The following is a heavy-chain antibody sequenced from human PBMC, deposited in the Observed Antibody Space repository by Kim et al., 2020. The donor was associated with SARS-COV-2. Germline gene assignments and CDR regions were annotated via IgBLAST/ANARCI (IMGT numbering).Heavy chain of an antibody. CDR3: ARDPGPEDYDSSGYCFDY. Sequence: SVKVSCKASGGTFSSYAISWVRQAPGQGLEWMGRIIPILGIANYAQKFQGRVTITADKSTRTAYMGLSSLRSEDTAVYYCARDPGPEDYDSSGYCFDYWGQGTLVTVSS. CDR2: IIPILGIA. V-gene: IGHV1-69*04. D-gene: IGHD3-22*01. CDR1: GGTFSSYA. J-gene: IGHJ4*02.